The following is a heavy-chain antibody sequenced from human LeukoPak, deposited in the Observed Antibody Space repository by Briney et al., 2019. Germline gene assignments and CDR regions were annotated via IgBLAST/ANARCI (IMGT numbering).Heavy chain of an antibody. CDR1: GFTFSTYS. V-gene: IGHV3-48*02. Sequence: PGGSLRLSCAASGFTFSTYSMNWVRQAPGKGLEWVSYISSGSSHIEYADSVKGRFTISRDNTMNSLYLQMNSLRDEDTAVYYCARVHGSGGYGDYWGQGSLVTVSS. CDR2: ISSGSSHI. J-gene: IGHJ4*02. D-gene: IGHD6-19*01. CDR3: ARVHGSGGYGDY.